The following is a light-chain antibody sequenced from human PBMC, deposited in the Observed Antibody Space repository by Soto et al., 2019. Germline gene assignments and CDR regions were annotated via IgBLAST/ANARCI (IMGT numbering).Light chain of an antibody. CDR3: QHYNSYSEA. V-gene: IGKV1-5*03. J-gene: IGKJ1*01. CDR1: QTISSW. Sequence: DIQMTQSPSTLSGSVGDRVTITCRASQTISSWLAWYKQKPGKAPKLLIYKASTLKSGVPSRVRGSGSGTEFTLTISSLQPDDFATYYCQHYNSYSEAFGQGTKVDIK. CDR2: KAS.